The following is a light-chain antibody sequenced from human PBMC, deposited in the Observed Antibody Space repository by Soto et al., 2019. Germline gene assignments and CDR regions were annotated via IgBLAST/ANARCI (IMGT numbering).Light chain of an antibody. J-gene: IGKJ4*01. Sequence: DIVMTQSPDSLAVSLGERATINCKSSQSVLYSSNNKNYLAWYQQKPGQPPKLLIYWASTRESGVPDRFSGSGSGTEFTLTIRSLQPDDFATYYCQQYNVYSTFGGGTKVEIK. CDR1: QSVLYSSNNKNY. CDR3: QQYNVYST. CDR2: WAS. V-gene: IGKV4-1*01.